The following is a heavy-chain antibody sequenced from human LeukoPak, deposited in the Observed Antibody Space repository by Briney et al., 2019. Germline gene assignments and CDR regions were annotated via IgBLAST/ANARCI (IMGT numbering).Heavy chain of an antibody. CDR1: GFTFSSYE. J-gene: IGHJ5*02. Sequence: GGSLRLSCAASGFTFSSYEMNWVRQAPGKGLEWVSYISSSGSTIYYADSVKGRFTISRDNAKNSLYLQMNSLRAEDTAVYYCARFVVVPAARRGWVDPLGQGNLVTVSS. V-gene: IGHV3-48*03. CDR2: ISSSGSTI. D-gene: IGHD2-2*01. CDR3: ARFVVVPAARRGWVDP.